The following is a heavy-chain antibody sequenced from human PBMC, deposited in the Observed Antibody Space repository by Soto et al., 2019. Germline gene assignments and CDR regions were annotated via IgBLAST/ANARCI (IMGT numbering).Heavy chain of an antibody. CDR2: ISSTTSII. CDR3: ARGPRGYCSGGSCEAYGLDY. D-gene: IGHD2-15*01. CDR1: GFTFSRYS. J-gene: IGHJ4*02. Sequence: GGSLRLSCAASGFTFSRYSMNWVRQAPGKGLEWVSYISSTTSIIYYEDSVKGRFTISRDNARNSLYLQMNSLRAEDTAVYYCARGPRGYCSGGSCEAYGLDYWGQGTLVTVSS. V-gene: IGHV3-48*01.